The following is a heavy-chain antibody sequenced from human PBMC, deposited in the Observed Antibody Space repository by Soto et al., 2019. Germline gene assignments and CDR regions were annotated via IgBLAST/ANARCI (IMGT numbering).Heavy chain of an antibody. CDR1: GFTFSDHY. J-gene: IGHJ3*02. CDR2: TRNKANSYTT. V-gene: IGHV3-72*01. CDR3: ARALWDYVWGSYRFAFDI. D-gene: IGHD3-16*02. Sequence: GGSLRLSCAASGFTFSDHYMDWVRQAPGKGLEWVGRTRNKANSYTTEYAASVKGRFTISRDDSKNSLYLQMNSLKTEDTAVYYCARALWDYVWGSYRFAFDIWGQGTMVTVSS.